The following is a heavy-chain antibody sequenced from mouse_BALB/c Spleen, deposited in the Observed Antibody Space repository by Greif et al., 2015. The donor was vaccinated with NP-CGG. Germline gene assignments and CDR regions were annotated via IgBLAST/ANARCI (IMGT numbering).Heavy chain of an antibody. D-gene: IGHD2-4*01. Sequence: QVQLKESGPGLVAPSQSLSITCTASGFSLTSYGVHWVRQPPGKGLEWLGVIWAGGSTNYNSALMSRLSISKDNSKSQVFLKMNSLQTDDTAMYYCARERSMITYYFDYWGQGTTLTVSS. CDR1: GFSLTSYG. CDR3: ARERSMITYYFDY. V-gene: IGHV2-9*02. CDR2: IWAGGST. J-gene: IGHJ2*01.